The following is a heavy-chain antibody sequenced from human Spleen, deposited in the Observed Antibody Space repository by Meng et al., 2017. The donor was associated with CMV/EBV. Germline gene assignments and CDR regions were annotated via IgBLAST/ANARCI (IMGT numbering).Heavy chain of an antibody. Sequence: ASVKVSCKASGYTFTSYDINWVRHATGQGLEWMGWMNPNSGNTGYAQKFQGRVTMTRNTSISTAYMELSSLRSEDTAVYYCARSNDFWSGSGAFDIWGQGTMVTVSS. CDR2: MNPNSGNT. J-gene: IGHJ3*02. D-gene: IGHD3-3*01. CDR3: ARSNDFWSGSGAFDI. CDR1: GYTFTSYD. V-gene: IGHV1-8*01.